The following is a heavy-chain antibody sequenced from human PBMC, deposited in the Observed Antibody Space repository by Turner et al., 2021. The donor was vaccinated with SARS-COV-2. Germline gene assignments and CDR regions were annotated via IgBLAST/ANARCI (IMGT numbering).Heavy chain of an antibody. CDR1: GFTFSSYW. V-gene: IGHV3-7*03. CDR2: INQEGSEK. J-gene: IGHJ5*02. Sequence: EVQLVESGGGLVQPGGSLRLSCAASGFTFSSYWMSWVRQAPGKGLEWVANINQEGSEKYYVDSVKGRFTISRDNAKNSLYLQMNSLRAEDTAVYYCARDRPQYYDFWSGYWWFDPWGQGTLVTVSS. CDR3: ARDRPQYYDFWSGYWWFDP. D-gene: IGHD3-3*01.